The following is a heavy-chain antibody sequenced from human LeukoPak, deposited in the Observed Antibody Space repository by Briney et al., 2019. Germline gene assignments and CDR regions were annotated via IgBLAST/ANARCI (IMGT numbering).Heavy chain of an antibody. J-gene: IGHJ4*02. CDR2: IYYSGST. CDR3: ARGRYYGSGS. CDR1: GGSISSYY. V-gene: IGHV4-59*01. D-gene: IGHD3-10*01. Sequence: PLETLSLTCTVSGGSISSYYWSWIRQPPGKGLEWIGYIYYSGSTNYNPSLKSRVTISVDTSKNQFSLKLSSVTAADTAVYYCARGRYYGSGSWGQGTLVTVSS.